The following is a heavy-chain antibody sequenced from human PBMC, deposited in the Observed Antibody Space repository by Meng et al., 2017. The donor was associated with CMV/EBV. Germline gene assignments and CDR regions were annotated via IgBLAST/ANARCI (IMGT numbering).Heavy chain of an antibody. CDR1: GYTFTSYG. J-gene: IGHJ3*02. CDR3: ARDSRSVVMTHFYDAFDI. V-gene: IGHV1-18*01. CDR2: ISAYNSNT. Sequence: ASVKVSCKASGYTFTSYGISWVRQAPGQGLEWMGWISAYNSNTNYAQKLQGRVTMTTDTSTSTAYMELRSLRSDDTAVYYCARDSRSVVMTHFYDAFDIRGQGTMVTVSS. D-gene: IGHD3-22*01.